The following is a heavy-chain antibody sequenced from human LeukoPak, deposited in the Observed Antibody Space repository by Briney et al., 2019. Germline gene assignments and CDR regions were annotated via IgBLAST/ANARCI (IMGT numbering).Heavy chain of an antibody. J-gene: IGHJ4*02. CDR2: INHSGST. V-gene: IGHV4-34*01. CDR3: ARVFKQQLTN. D-gene: IGHD6-13*01. CDR1: GGSFSGYY. Sequence: SETLSLTCAVYGGSFSGYYWSWIRQPPGKGLEWIGEINHSGSTNYNPSLKSRVTISVDTSKNQFSLKLNSVTAADTAVYYCARVFKQQLTNWGQGTLVTVSS.